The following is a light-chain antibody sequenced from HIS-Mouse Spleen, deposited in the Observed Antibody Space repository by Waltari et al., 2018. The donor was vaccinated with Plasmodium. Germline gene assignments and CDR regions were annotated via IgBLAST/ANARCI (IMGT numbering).Light chain of an antibody. CDR2: KDS. CDR1: NLGSKS. CDR3: YSAADNNRV. Sequence: SYVLTQPPSVSVAPGKTARITCGGNNLGSKSVHWFQQKPGQAPVLVIYKDSERPSGIPERFSGSSSGTTVTLTISGAQVEDEADYYCYSAADNNRVFGGGTKLTVL. J-gene: IGLJ3*02. V-gene: IGLV3-27*01.